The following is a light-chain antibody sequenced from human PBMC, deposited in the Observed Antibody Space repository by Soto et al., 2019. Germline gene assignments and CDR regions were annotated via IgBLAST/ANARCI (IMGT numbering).Light chain of an antibody. V-gene: IGKV3-15*01. J-gene: IGKJ4*01. CDR3: QQYDNWPLL. Sequence: VMTQSPGFLSVSPGARVTLSCRASHSINRNLAWYQQKPGQGPRLLIYSASTLAAGIPPRFSGRGSGTEFTLTISSLQSEALAVYYGQQYDNWPLLIGGWTKVGSK. CDR2: SAS. CDR1: HSINRN.